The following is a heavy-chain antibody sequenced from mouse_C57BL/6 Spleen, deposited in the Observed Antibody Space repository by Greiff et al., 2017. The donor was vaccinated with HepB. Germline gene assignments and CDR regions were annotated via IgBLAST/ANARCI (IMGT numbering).Heavy chain of an antibody. CDR2: ISSGSSTI. V-gene: IGHV5-17*01. CDR1: GFTFSDYG. D-gene: IGHD2-3*01. Sequence: EVKLVESGGGLVKPGGSLKLSCAASGFTFSDYGMHWVRQAPEKGLEWVAYISSGSSTIYYADTVKGRFTISRDNAKNTLFLQMTSLMSEDTAMYYCANIYDGYYGFAYWGQGTLVTVSA. CDR3: ANIYDGYYGFAY. J-gene: IGHJ3*01.